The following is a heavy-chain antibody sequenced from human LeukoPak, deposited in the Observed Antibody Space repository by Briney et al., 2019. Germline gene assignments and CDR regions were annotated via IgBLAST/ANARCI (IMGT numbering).Heavy chain of an antibody. Sequence: GGSLRLSCAASGFTFSSYAMHWVRQAPGKGLEWVAVISYDGSNKYYADSVKGRFTISRGNSKNTLYLQMNSLRAEDTAVYYCARTWEEYYFDYWGQGTLVTVSS. CDR3: ARTWEEYYFDY. CDR1: GFTFSSYA. V-gene: IGHV3-30*04. D-gene: IGHD1-26*01. J-gene: IGHJ4*02. CDR2: ISYDGSNK.